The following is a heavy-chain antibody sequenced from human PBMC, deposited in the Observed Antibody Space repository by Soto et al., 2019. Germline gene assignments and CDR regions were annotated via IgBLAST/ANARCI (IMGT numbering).Heavy chain of an antibody. CDR3: ARDWSGSYSYGIDV. D-gene: IGHD3-3*01. CDR2: ISSSSSYI. Sequence: PGGSLRLSCAASGFTFSSYSMNWVRQAPGKGLEWVSSISSSSSYIYYADSVKGRFTISTDNAKNSLYLQMNSLRAEDTAVYYCARDWSGSYSYGIDVWGQGTTVTV. V-gene: IGHV3-21*01. J-gene: IGHJ6*02. CDR1: GFTFSSYS.